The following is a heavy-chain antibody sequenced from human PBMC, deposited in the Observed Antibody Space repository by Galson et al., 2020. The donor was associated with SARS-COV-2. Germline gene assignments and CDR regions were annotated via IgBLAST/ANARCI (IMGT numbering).Heavy chain of an antibody. CDR1: GFTFSSFA. V-gene: IGHV3-23*01. CDR2: VSSGGGST. Sequence: GGSLRLSCAASGFTFSSFAMSWVRQPPVKGLEWVSAVSSGGGSTYYADSVKGRFTISRDNSKNTLYLHMNSLRAEDTATYYCAKGGSGWSDAFHLWGQGTKVTVSA. J-gene: IGHJ3*01. D-gene: IGHD6-19*01. CDR3: AKGGSGWSDAFHL.